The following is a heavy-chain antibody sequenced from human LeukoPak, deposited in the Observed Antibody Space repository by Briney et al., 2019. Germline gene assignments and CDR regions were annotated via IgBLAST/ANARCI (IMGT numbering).Heavy chain of an antibody. CDR2: ISYDGSNK. V-gene: IGHV3-30-3*01. J-gene: IGHJ5*02. CDR1: GFTFSSYA. CDR3: ARDLPWFDP. Sequence: PGRSLRLSCAASGFTFSSYAMHWVRQAPGKGLEWVAVISYDGSNKYYADSVKGRFTISRDNSKNTLYLQMNSLRAEDPAVYYCARDLPWFDPWGQGTLVTVSS.